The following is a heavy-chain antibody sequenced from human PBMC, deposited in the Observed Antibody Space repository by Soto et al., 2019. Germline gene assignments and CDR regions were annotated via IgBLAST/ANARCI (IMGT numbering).Heavy chain of an antibody. Sequence: PGGSLRLSCPASGFTFSSYSMNWVRQTPGKGLEWVSSISSSSSYIYYADSVKGRFTISRDNAKNSLYLQMNSLRAEDTAVYFCARAPYYYDSRGYYAYWGQGTLVTVSS. CDR3: ARAPYYYDSRGYYAY. J-gene: IGHJ4*02. CDR1: GFTFSSYS. CDR2: ISSSSSYI. D-gene: IGHD3-22*01. V-gene: IGHV3-21*01.